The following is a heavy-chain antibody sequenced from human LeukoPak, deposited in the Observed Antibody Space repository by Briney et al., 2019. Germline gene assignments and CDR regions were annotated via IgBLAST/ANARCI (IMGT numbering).Heavy chain of an antibody. V-gene: IGHV4-39*01. Sequence: SETLSLTCTVSGGSISSSSYYWGCIRQPPGKGLECIGSIYYSGSTYYNPSLKSRVTISVDTSKNQFSLKLSSVTAADTAVYYCARHPYYYSVVPPPDYWGQGTLVTVSS. D-gene: IGHD3-22*01. J-gene: IGHJ4*02. CDR3: ARHPYYYSVVPPPDY. CDR2: IYYSGST. CDR1: GGSISSSSYY.